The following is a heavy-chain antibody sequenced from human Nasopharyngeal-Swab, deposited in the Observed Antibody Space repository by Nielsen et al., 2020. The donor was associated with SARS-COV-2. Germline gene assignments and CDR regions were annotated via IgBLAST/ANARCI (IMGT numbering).Heavy chain of an antibody. Sequence: ASVKVSCKASGYTFTSYGISWVRQAPGQGLEWMGWISAYNGNTNYAQKFQGRVTMTRDTSTSTVYMELSSLRSEDTAVYYCARDHPSDNCRLPACYYGMDVWGQGTTVTVSS. CDR1: GYTFTSYG. CDR3: ARDHPSDNCRLPACYYGMDV. V-gene: IGHV1-18*01. CDR2: ISAYNGNT. J-gene: IGHJ6*02. D-gene: IGHD1-1*01.